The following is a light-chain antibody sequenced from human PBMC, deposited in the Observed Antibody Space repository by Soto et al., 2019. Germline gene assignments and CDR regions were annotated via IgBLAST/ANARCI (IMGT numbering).Light chain of an antibody. V-gene: IGKV3-20*01. CDR3: QQYGSSPQT. CDR2: GTS. Sequence: EIVLTQSPGTLSLSPGERATLSCRASQSVRSNCLAWYQHKPGQAPRLLIYGTSSRATDIPDRFTGSGSGTDFTLTISRLEPEDFAVYYCQQYGSSPQTFGPGTKVDIK. CDR1: QSVRSNC. J-gene: IGKJ3*01.